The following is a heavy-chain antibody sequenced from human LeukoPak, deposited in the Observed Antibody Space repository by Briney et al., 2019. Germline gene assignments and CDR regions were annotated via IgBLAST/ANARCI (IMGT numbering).Heavy chain of an antibody. CDR2: INLNSGDT. Sequence: ASVKVSCKASGYTFTGYYIHWVRQAPGQGLEWMGRINLNSGDTNYAQKFQGRVTMTRDTSISTAYMELSRLRSDDTAVYYCAKDPGAYYFDYWGQGTLVTVSS. V-gene: IGHV1-2*06. CDR3: AKDPGAYYFDY. CDR1: GYTFTGYY. J-gene: IGHJ4*02. D-gene: IGHD1-14*01.